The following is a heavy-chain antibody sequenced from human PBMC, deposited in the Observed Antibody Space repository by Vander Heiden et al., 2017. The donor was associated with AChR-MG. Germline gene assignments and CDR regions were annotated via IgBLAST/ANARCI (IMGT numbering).Heavy chain of an antibody. CDR1: GGSISSGRYY. V-gene: IGHV4-61*02. CDR3: ARALDRGYYDSSGYYSY. CDR2: IYTSAST. Sequence: QVQQQESGPGLVKPSHTLSLTCTVPGGSISSGRYYWSWIRQPAGKGLEWIGLIYTSASTNYNPSLKSRVTISVDTSKNQFSLKLSSVTAADTAVYYCARALDRGYYDSSGYYSYWGQGTLVTVSS. J-gene: IGHJ4*02. D-gene: IGHD3-22*01.